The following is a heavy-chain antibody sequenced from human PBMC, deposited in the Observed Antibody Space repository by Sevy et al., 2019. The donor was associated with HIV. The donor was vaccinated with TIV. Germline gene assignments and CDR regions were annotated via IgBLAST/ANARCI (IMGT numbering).Heavy chain of an antibody. Sequence: ASVKVSCKASGGTFSSYGLSWVRQAPGQGLAWMGGIIPIFGKVNYAQKFQGRVTITADESTSTAYMELSSLRSEDTAVYYCARGGATGTRVYWGQGTLVTVSS. CDR1: GGTFSSYG. D-gene: IGHD1-1*01. CDR3: ARGGATGTRVY. V-gene: IGHV1-69*13. J-gene: IGHJ4*02. CDR2: IIPIFGKV.